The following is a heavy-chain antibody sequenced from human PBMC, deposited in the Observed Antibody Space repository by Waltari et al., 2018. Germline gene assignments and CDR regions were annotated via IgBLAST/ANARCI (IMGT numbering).Heavy chain of an antibody. CDR2: INQDGGGT. J-gene: IGHJ4*02. CDR3: ARDPPLTTGVGWDY. V-gene: IGHV3-7*01. D-gene: IGHD1-1*01. CDR1: GFTFSTYW. Sequence: EVQLVESGGGLVQPGGSLRLSCAASGFTFSTYWMSWVRQTPGKGLEWVANINQDGGGTYYVDSVKGRFTISRDNAKNSLFLQMNSLRAEDTAMYYCARDPPLTTGVGWDYWGQGTLVTVSS.